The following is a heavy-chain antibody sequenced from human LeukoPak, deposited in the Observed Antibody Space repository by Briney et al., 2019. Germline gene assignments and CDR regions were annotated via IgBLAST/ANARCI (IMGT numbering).Heavy chain of an antibody. J-gene: IGHJ4*02. CDR2: IYQSGST. V-gene: IGHV4-34*01. D-gene: IGHD5/OR15-5a*01. CDR3: ARDVSGG. Sequence: SETLSLTCAVYGGSFSGYYWSWIRQPPGKGLEWIGYIYQSGSTYYNPSLKSRVTISVDRSKNQFSLKLSSVTAADTAVYYCARDVSGGWGQGTLVTVSS. CDR1: GGSFSGYY.